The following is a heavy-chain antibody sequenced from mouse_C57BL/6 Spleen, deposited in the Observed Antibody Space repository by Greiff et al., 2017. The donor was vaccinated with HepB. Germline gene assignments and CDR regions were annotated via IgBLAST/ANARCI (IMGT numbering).Heavy chain of an antibody. CDR3: ARNPAQATRYFDY. D-gene: IGHD3-2*02. Sequence: QVQLQQPGAELVKPGASVKMSCKASGYTFTSYWITWVRQRPGQGLEWIGDIYPGSGSTNYNEKFKSKATLTVDTSSSTAYMQLSSLTSEDSAVYYCARNPAQATRYFDYWGQGTTLTVSS. CDR2: IYPGSGST. J-gene: IGHJ2*01. V-gene: IGHV1-55*01. CDR1: GYTFTSYW.